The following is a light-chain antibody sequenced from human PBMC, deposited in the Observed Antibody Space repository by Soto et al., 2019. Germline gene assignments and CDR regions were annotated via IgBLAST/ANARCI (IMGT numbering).Light chain of an antibody. CDR3: CSYAGSRTWV. Sequence: QSALTQPASVSGAPGQSITISCTGDSTDVGSYNLVSWYQQHPGTAPKLILSDVTKRPSGVSSRFSGSKSGNTASLTISGLQAEDESYYYCCSYAGSRTWVFGGGTKLTVL. CDR2: DVT. J-gene: IGLJ3*02. V-gene: IGLV2-23*02. CDR1: STDVGSYNL.